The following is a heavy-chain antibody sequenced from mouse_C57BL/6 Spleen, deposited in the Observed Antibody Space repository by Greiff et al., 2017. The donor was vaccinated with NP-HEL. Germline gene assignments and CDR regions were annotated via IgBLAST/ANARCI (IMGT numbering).Heavy chain of an antibody. CDR3: AHQGDYDYDGFAY. J-gene: IGHJ3*01. Sequence: EVQLQQSGPELVKPGASVKISCKASGYSFTDYNMNWVKQSTGKSLEWIGVINPNYGTTSYNQKFKGKATLTVDQSSSTAYMQLNSLTSEDSAVYYGAHQGDYDYDGFAYWGQGTLVTVSA. CDR1: GYSFTDYN. D-gene: IGHD2-4*01. CDR2: INPNYGTT. V-gene: IGHV1-39*01.